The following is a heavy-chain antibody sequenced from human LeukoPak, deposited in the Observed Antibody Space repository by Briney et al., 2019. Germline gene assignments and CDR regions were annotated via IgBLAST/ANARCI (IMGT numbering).Heavy chain of an antibody. CDR3: ARDWLYYYDSSGYQFDY. CDR1: GFTFSSYS. Sequence: GGSLRLSCEASGFTFSSYSMNWVRQAPGKGLGWVSSISSSSSYIYYADSVKGRFTISRDNAKNSLYLQMNSLRAEDTAVYYCARDWLYYYDSSGYQFDYWGQGTLVTVSS. V-gene: IGHV3-21*01. CDR2: ISSSSSYI. D-gene: IGHD3-22*01. J-gene: IGHJ4*02.